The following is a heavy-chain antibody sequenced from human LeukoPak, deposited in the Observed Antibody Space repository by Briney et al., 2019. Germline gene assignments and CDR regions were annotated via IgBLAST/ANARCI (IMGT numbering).Heavy chain of an antibody. J-gene: IGHJ4*02. Sequence: GASVKVSCKASGYTFADYYIHWVRQAPGQGLEWVGWMNPNSGDTNYARSFQGRVTMTRDTSISTAYMELSRLRSDDTAVYYCARDTEPRYDSSGYYGYWGQGTLVTVSS. CDR2: MNPNSGDT. CDR1: GYTFADYY. D-gene: IGHD3-22*01. V-gene: IGHV1-2*02. CDR3: ARDTEPRYDSSGYYGY.